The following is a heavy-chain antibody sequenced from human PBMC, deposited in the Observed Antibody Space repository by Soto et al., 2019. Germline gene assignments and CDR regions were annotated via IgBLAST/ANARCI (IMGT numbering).Heavy chain of an antibody. CDR2: IYPGDSDT. CDR3: ARKFAPEFFDS. CDR1: GYTFSTYW. D-gene: IGHD3-10*01. Sequence: PGESLKISCKGSGYTFSTYWIAWVRQMPGKGLEWMGIIYPGDSDTKYSPAFQGQVTISADKSINTAYLQWSSLKASDTAMYYCARKFAPEFFDSWGQGTTVTVSS. V-gene: IGHV5-51*01. J-gene: IGHJ4*03.